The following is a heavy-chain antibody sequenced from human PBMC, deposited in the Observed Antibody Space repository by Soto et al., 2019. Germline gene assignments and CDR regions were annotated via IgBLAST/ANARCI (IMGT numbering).Heavy chain of an antibody. CDR2: ISAYNGNT. D-gene: IGHD2-2*02. CDR1: GYTFTSYG. J-gene: IGHJ5*02. V-gene: IGHV1-18*01. CDR3: ASDCPVPPATPNNWFDP. Sequence: ASVKVSCKASGYTFTSYGMSWVRQAPGQGLEWMGWISAYNGNTKYAQKLQGRVTMTTDTSTSTAYMELRSLRSDDTAVYYCASDCPVPPATPNNWFDPWGQGTLVTVSS.